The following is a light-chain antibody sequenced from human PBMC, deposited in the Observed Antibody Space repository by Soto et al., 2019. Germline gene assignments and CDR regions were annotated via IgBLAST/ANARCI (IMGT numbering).Light chain of an antibody. Sequence: DIQLTQSPSFLSASVGDRVTITCRATQGIGNYLAWYQQKPGKAPNLLIYAASTLQSGGPSRFSGSGSGTEFTLTVSNLQPEDFATYYCQQLNSYPLTFGQGTRLEIK. CDR2: AAS. CDR1: QGIGNY. J-gene: IGKJ5*01. CDR3: QQLNSYPLT. V-gene: IGKV1-9*01.